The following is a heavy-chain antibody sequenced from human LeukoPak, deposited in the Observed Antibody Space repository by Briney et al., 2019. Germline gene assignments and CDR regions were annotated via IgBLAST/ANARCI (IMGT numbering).Heavy chain of an antibody. Sequence: EPSETLSLTCTVSGGSISSYYWSWIRQPPGKGLEWIGYIYYSGSTNYNPSLKSRVTISVDTSKNQFSLKLSSVTAADTAVYYCARLGNAAVANPPHWGQGTLVTVSS. CDR2: IYYSGST. D-gene: IGHD6-19*01. CDR1: GGSISSYY. V-gene: IGHV4-59*08. CDR3: ARLGNAAVANPPH. J-gene: IGHJ1*01.